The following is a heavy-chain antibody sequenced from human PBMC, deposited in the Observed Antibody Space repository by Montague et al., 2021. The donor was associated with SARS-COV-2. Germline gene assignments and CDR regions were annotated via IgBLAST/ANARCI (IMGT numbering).Heavy chain of an antibody. J-gene: IGHJ3*02. D-gene: IGHD3-9*01. CDR2: INQGGAP. CDR1: RGSFSNYY. CDR3: ARGRPVQGSFRHFDSISSCALDI. V-gene: IGHV4-34*01. Sequence: SETLSLTCAVSRGSFSNYYWTWIRQSPGKGLEWIGEINQGGAPNYTPSLKSRVTISLDTSKKQISLKLNSVTVADTAVFFCARGRPVQGSFRHFDSISSCALDIWAQGSLVIVS.